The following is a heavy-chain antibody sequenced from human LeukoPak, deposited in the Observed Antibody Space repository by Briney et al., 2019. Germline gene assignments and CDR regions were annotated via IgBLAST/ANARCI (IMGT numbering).Heavy chain of an antibody. J-gene: IGHJ4*02. CDR1: GGSISSYY. CDR2: IYYSGST. CDR3: ARVGDKFDY. D-gene: IGHD3-10*01. Sequence: SETLSLTCTVSGGSISSYYWSWIRQPPGKGLEWIGYIYYSGSTNYNPSLKSRVTISADTSKNQFPLKLSSVTAADTAVYYCARVGDKFDYWGQGTLVTVSS. V-gene: IGHV4-59*01.